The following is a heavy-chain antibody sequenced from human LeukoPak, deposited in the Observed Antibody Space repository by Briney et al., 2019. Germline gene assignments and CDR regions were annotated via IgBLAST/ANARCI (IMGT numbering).Heavy chain of an antibody. Sequence: GGSLRLSCAASGFTFSSYSMNWVRQAPGKGLEWVSYISSSITIYYADPVKGRFTISRDNAQNSVYLQMNSLRDEDTAVYYCAGTLAVWGQGTLVTVSS. J-gene: IGHJ4*02. CDR1: GFTFSSYS. CDR2: ISSSITI. V-gene: IGHV3-48*02. D-gene: IGHD6-19*01. CDR3: AGTLAV.